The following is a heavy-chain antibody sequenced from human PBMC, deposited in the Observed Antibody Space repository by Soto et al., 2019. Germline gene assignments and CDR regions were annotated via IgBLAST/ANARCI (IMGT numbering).Heavy chain of an antibody. V-gene: IGHV4-34*01. CDR1: GGSFSGYY. D-gene: IGHD4-17*01. Sequence: QVQLQQWGAGLLKPSETLSLTCAVYGGSFSGYYWSWIRQPPGKGLEWIGEINHSGSTNYNPSLKSRVTISVDTSKNQFSRKLSSVTAADTAVYYCARGADYGDYYDYWGQGTLVTVSS. J-gene: IGHJ4*02. CDR3: ARGADYGDYYDY. CDR2: INHSGST.